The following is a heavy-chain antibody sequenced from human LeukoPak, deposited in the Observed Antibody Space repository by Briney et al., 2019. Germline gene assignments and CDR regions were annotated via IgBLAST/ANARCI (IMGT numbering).Heavy chain of an antibody. CDR1: GYTFTSYA. J-gene: IGHJ6*03. V-gene: IGHV7-4-1*02. D-gene: IGHD3-9*01. CDR2: INTNTGNP. CDR3: ARGPKLRYFDWLPNPKYYYYYMDV. Sequence: ASVKVSCKASGYTFTSYAMNWVRQAPGQGLEWMGRINTNTGNPTYAQGFTGRFVFSLDTSVSTAYLQISSLKAEDTAVYYCARGPKLRYFDWLPNPKYYYYYMDVWGKGTTVTVSS.